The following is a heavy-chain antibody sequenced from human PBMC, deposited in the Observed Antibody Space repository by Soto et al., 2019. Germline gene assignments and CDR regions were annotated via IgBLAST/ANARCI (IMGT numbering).Heavy chain of an antibody. CDR2: ISPYNDYT. CDR3: AREHYYDSSGYYVFIDY. J-gene: IGHJ4*02. CDR1: GYTFTSYG. D-gene: IGHD3-22*01. Sequence: ASVKVSCKASGYTFTSYGLSWVRQAPGQGLEWMGWISPYNDYTNYAQKLQGRVTMTTDTSTSTAYMELRSLRSDDTAVYYCAREHYYDSSGYYVFIDYWGQGTLVTVSS. V-gene: IGHV1-18*01.